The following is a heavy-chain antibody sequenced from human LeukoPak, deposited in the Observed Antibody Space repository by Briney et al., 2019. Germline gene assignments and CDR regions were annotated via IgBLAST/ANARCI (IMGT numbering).Heavy chain of an antibody. J-gene: IGHJ3*02. CDR3: ARGGGWYMNDAFDI. Sequence: PSQTLSLTCAVSGGSISSGGYSWSWIRQPPGKGLEWIGYIYHSGSTYYNPSLKSRVTISVDTSKNQFSLKLSSVTAADTAVYYCARGGGWYMNDAFDIWGQGTTVTVSS. D-gene: IGHD6-19*01. V-gene: IGHV4-30-2*01. CDR1: GGSISSGGYS. CDR2: IYHSGST.